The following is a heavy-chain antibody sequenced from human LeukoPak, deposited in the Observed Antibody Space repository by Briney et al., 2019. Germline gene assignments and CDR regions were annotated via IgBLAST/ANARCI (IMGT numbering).Heavy chain of an antibody. Sequence: QPGGSLRLSCAASGFTFSSYWMSWVRQAPGKGLEWVANIKQDGSEKYYVDSVKGRFTISRDNAKNSLYLQMNSLRAEGTAVYYCARDLYSSGRVIGYWGQGTLVTVSS. CDR1: GFTFSSYW. J-gene: IGHJ4*02. V-gene: IGHV3-7*01. CDR2: IKQDGSEK. D-gene: IGHD6-19*01. CDR3: ARDLYSSGRVIGY.